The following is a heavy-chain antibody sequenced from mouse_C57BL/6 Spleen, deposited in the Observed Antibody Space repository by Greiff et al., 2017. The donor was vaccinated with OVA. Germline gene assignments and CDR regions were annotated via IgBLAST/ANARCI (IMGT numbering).Heavy chain of an antibody. D-gene: IGHD2-4*01. J-gene: IGHJ4*01. CDR2: IWSDGST. CDR3: ARHGGDYDYFYAMDY. Sequence: VKLKESGPGLVAPSQSLSITCTVSGFSLTSYGVHWVRQPPGKGLEWLVVIWSDGSTTYNSALKSRLSISKDNSKSQVFLKMNSLQTDDTAMYYCARHGGDYDYFYAMDYWGQGTSVTVSS. CDR1: GFSLTSYG. V-gene: IGHV2-6-1*01.